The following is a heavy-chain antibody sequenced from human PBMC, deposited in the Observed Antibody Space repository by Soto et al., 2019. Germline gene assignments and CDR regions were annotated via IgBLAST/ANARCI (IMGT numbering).Heavy chain of an antibody. CDR3: AREGREGSSYHHYNYLN. D-gene: IGHD2-15*01. CDR2: MNPNSGNT. CDR1: GYTFTSYD. J-gene: IGHJ4*02. Sequence: ASVKVSCKASGYTFTSYDINWVRQATGQGLEWMGWMNPNSGNTGYAQKFQGRVTMTRNTSISTAYMELSSLRSEDTAVYYCAREGREGSSYHHYNYLNWGQGTLVTVSS. V-gene: IGHV1-8*01.